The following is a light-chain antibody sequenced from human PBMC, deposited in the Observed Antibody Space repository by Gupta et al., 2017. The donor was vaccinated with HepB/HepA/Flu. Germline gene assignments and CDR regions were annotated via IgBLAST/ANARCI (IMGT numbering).Light chain of an antibody. V-gene: IGKV1-5*03. CDR3: QQYLTFPLT. J-gene: IGKJ4*01. CDR2: KVS. Sequence: DIQMTQSPSTLSASVGDRVTITCRASQSISSWLAWYQQKPGKAPKFLIYKVSNLESGVPSRFSGSGSGTEFTLTISGLQPDDFAIYYCQQYLTFPLTFGGGTKVEIK. CDR1: QSISSW.